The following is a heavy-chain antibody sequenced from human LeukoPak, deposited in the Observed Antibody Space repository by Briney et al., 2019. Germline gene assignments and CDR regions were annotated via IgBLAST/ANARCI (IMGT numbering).Heavy chain of an antibody. CDR2: ISGSGGST. D-gene: IGHD3-22*01. Sequence: GGSLRLSCAASGFTFSSYAMSWVRQAPGKGLEWVSAISGSGGSTYYADSVKGRFTISRDNSKNTLYLQMNSLRAEDTAVYYCAKHLRQSGVTMIVVVITGAGNHDAFDIWGQGTMVTVSS. CDR3: AKHLRQSGVTMIVVVITGAGNHDAFDI. J-gene: IGHJ3*02. CDR1: GFTFSSYA. V-gene: IGHV3-23*01.